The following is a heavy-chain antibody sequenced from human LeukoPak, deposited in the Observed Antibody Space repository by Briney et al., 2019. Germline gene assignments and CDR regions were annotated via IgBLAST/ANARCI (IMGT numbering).Heavy chain of an antibody. J-gene: IGHJ6*03. Sequence: GGSLRPSCAASGFTFDDYGMSWVRQAPGKGLEWVSGINWNGVSTSYVDSVKGRFTISRDNAKNSLYLQMNSLRAEDTALYYCARALSNYVDYHYYYYMDAWGKGTTVTVSS. CDR1: GFTFDDYG. D-gene: IGHD4-11*01. CDR3: ARALSNYVDYHYYYYMDA. V-gene: IGHV3-20*04. CDR2: INWNGVST.